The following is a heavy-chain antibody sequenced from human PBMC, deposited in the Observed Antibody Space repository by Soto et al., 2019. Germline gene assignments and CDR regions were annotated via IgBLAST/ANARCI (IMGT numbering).Heavy chain of an antibody. CDR1: GDSIISSDFY. CDR3: ARHSLALRKNNWFDP. CDR2: IFYLGSS. D-gene: IGHD3-3*02. V-gene: IGHV4-39*01. Sequence: LSLTCTVSGDSIISSDFYWGWVRQPPGKGLEWIGSIFYLGSSYYNPSLKSRVTMSVDTSKNQFSLRLRSVTAADTALYFCARHSLALRKNNWFDPWGHGIMVTVSS. J-gene: IGHJ5*02.